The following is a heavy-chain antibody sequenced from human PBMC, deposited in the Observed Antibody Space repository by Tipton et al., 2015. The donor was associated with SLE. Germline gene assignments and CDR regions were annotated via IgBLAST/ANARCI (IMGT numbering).Heavy chain of an antibody. V-gene: IGHV4-59*12. D-gene: IGHD4-11*01. CDR3: ARDGGGMTTAYNYYMDV. CDR1: GDSISSYY. J-gene: IGHJ6*03. Sequence: TLSLTCSVSGDSISSYYWSWIRQPPGKGLEWIGYIYYSGSTNYNPSLKSRVTLSVDTSKNQFSLKLSSVTAADTAVYYCARDGGGMTTAYNYYMDVWGKGTTVTVSS. CDR2: IYYSGST.